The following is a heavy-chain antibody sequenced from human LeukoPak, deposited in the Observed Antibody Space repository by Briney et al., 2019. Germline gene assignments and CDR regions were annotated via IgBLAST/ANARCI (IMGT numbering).Heavy chain of an antibody. CDR2: IYPRDGST. CDR3: ARDQEGFDY. J-gene: IGHJ4*02. CDR1: GYTFTINY. Sequence: GASVNVSCKASGYTFTINYIHGVRQAPGQGLEWMGMIYPRDGSTSYAQKFQGRVTVTRDTSTSTVHVELSGLRSEDTAVYYCARDQEGFDYWGQGTLVTVSS. V-gene: IGHV1-46*01.